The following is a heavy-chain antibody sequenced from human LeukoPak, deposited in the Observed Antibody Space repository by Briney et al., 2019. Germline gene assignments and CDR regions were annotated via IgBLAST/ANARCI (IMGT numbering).Heavy chain of an antibody. D-gene: IGHD6-19*01. CDR2: ISYDGSNK. V-gene: IGHV3-30*14. CDR1: GFTFSSYA. CDR3: ARDPSGNLYFDY. J-gene: IGHJ4*02. Sequence: GGSLRLSCAASGFTFSSYAMHWVRQAPGKGLKWVAVISYDGSNKYYADSVMGRFTISTDNSKNTLFLQMNSLRAEDTAVYYCARDPSGNLYFDYWGQGALVTVSS.